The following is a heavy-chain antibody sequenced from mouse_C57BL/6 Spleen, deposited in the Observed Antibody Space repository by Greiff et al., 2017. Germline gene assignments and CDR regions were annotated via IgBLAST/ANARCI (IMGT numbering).Heavy chain of an antibody. CDR3: ARKANWDYFDY. J-gene: IGHJ2*01. V-gene: IGHV1-22*01. Sequence: EVQLQESGPELVKPGASGKMSCKASGYTFTDYNMHWVKQSHGKSLEWIGYINPNNGGTSYNQKFKGKATLTVNKSSSTAYMELRSLTSEDSAVYYCARKANWDYFDYWGQGTTLTVSS. CDR2: INPNNGGT. CDR1: GYTFTDYN. D-gene: IGHD4-1*01.